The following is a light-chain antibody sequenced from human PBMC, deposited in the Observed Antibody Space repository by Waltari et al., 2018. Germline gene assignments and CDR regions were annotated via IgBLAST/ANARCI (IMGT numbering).Light chain of an antibody. CDR2: DAS. J-gene: IGKJ2*01. Sequence: DIVLTQSPGTLSLSPGERATLSCRASQTVDKNYLAWYQQKPGQAPRLLIYDASSRATGIPDRFSGSGSGTDFTLTISSLQAEDVAVYYCQQYYSIPYTFGPGTKLEIK. V-gene: IGKV3-20*01. CDR3: QQYYSIPYT. CDR1: QTVDKNY.